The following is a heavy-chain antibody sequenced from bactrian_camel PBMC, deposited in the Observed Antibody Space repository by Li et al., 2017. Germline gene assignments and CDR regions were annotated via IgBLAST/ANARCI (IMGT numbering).Heavy chain of an antibody. CDR1: GFKFSTYE. D-gene: IGHD1*01. J-gene: IGHJ7*01. V-gene: IGHV3S1*01. Sequence: VQLVESGGGLVQPGGSARLSCAASGFKFSTYELSWTRQAPGLGLEWVSGMNVDGHTYYADSVKGRFTISQDNANGTLYLQMDSLRPEDTAMYYCASGPWGYCTRTKWEGGMNNWGKGTQVTVS. CDR2: MNVDGHT.